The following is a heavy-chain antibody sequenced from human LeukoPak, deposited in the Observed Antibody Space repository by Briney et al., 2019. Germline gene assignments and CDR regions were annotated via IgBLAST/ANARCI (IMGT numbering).Heavy chain of an antibody. CDR1: GGSFSGYY. D-gene: IGHD3-22*01. J-gene: IGHJ4*02. V-gene: IGHV4-34*01. CDR3: ARADYYDSSGYYYGY. Sequence: SETLSLTCAVYGGSFSGYYWSWIRQPPGKGLEWIGEINHSGSTNYNPSLKGRVTISVDTSKNQFSLKLSSVTAADTAVYYCARADYYDSSGYYYGYWGQGTLVTVSS. CDR2: INHSGST.